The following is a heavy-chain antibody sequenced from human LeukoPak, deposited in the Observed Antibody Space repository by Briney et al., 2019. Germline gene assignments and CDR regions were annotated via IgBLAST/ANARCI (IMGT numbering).Heavy chain of an antibody. CDR2: ISAYNGNT. J-gene: IGHJ6*02. D-gene: IGHD3-3*01. Sequence: VASVKVSCKASGYTFTSYGISWVRQAPGQGLEWMGWISAYNGNTNYAQKLQGRVTMTTDTSTSTAYMELRSPRSDDTAVYYCARVYGDTISPYGMDVWGQGTTVTVSS. CDR1: GYTFTSYG. CDR3: ARVYGDTISPYGMDV. V-gene: IGHV1-18*01.